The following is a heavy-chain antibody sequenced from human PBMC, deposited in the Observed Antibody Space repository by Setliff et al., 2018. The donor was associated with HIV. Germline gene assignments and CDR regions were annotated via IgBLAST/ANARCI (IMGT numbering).Heavy chain of an antibody. CDR3: ARVISSGWYLDSPSPFDY. V-gene: IGHV3-20*04. D-gene: IGHD6-19*01. Sequence: PGGSLRLSCAASGFTFDDYGMSWVRQAPGKGLEWVSGINWNGGSTGYADSVKGRFTISRDNAKNSLYLQMNSLRAEDTALYYCARVISSGWYLDSPSPFDYWGQGTLVTVSS. CDR2: INWNGGST. CDR1: GFTFDDYG. J-gene: IGHJ4*02.